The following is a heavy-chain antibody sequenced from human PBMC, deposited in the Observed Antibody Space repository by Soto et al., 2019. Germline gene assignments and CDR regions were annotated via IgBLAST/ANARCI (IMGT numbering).Heavy chain of an antibody. D-gene: IGHD1-7*01. CDR3: ARDVNRWELRGFFDP. Sequence: SETLSLTCSVSGGSIVDYYWSWIRQPPGKGLEWIGFIYYTGNTRYNPSLGSRVTISLDTSKNQFSLKLTSATAADTAFYYCARDVNRWELRGFFDPWGRGXLVTVSS. CDR1: GGSIVDYY. CDR2: IYYTGNT. J-gene: IGHJ5*02. V-gene: IGHV4-59*01.